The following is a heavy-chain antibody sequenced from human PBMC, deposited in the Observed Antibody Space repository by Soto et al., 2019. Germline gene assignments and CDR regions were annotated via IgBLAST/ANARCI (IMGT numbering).Heavy chain of an antibody. V-gene: IGHV4-59*01. Sequence: PSETLSLTCTVSGGAISNYYWSLIRQPPGNELEWIAYIYYNGITNYNPSLKSRVTISVDTSKNQFSLTLTSVTAADTAVYYCARGRRYYYDNTGSSYFEHWGQGTLVTVSS. J-gene: IGHJ4*02. CDR3: ARGRRYYYDNTGSSYFEH. D-gene: IGHD3-22*01. CDR1: GGAISNYY. CDR2: IYYNGIT.